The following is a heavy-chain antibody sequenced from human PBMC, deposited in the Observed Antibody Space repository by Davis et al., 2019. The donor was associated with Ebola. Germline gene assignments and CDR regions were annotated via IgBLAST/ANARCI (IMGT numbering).Heavy chain of an antibody. CDR3: ASEATAMVYYYYGMDV. D-gene: IGHD5-18*01. CDR2: IYHSGST. J-gene: IGHJ6*02. Sequence: MPSETLSLTCTVSGGSISNYYWSWIRQSPGKGLEWIGYIYHSGSTFYNPSLKSRVTISVDTSKNQFSLKLSSVTAADTAVYYCASEATAMVYYYYGMDVWGQGTTVTVSS. CDR1: GGSISNYY. V-gene: IGHV4-59*04.